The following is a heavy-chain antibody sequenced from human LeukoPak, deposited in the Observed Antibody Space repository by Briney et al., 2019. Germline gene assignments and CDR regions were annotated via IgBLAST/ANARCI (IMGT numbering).Heavy chain of an antibody. D-gene: IGHD5-24*01. J-gene: IGHJ4*02. Sequence: ASVKVSCKASGYTFTSYAINWVRQATGQGLEWVGWVNPSNGNTGFAQKFQGRLTMTRDTSISTAYMELRGLTSDDTAVYFCARGSSEEMATIADWGQGTLVTVSS. CDR1: GYTFTSYA. CDR2: VNPSNGNT. V-gene: IGHV1-8*01. CDR3: ARGSSEEMATIAD.